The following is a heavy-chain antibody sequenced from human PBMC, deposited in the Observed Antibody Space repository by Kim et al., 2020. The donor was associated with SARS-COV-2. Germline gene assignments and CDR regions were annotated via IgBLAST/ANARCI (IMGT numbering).Heavy chain of an antibody. D-gene: IGHD3-9*01. CDR1: GFTFDDYA. Sequence: GGSLRLSCAASGFTFDDYAMHWVRQAPGKGLEWVSLISGDGGSTYYADSVKGRFTISRDNSKNSLYLQMNSLRTEDTALYYCAKDVLRYFDWLLQPTTNNYGMDVWGQGTTVTVSS. CDR2: ISGDGGST. CDR3: AKDVLRYFDWLLQPTTNNYGMDV. V-gene: IGHV3-43*02. J-gene: IGHJ6*02.